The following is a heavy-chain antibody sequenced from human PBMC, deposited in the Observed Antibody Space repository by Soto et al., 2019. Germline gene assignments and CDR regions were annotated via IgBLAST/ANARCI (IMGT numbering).Heavy chain of an antibody. CDR1: GGSISNYY. CDR3: ARARLVGPTTSDYFDY. V-gene: IGHV4-59*01. CDR2: ISDSGST. Sequence: SETLSLTCNVSGGSISNYYWNWIRQPPGKRLEWIGYISDSGSTKYNPSLMSRVTISADMSKNQVSLKVKSVAAADTAIYYCARARLVGPTTSDYFDYWGQGTLVTVSS. J-gene: IGHJ4*02. D-gene: IGHD1-26*01.